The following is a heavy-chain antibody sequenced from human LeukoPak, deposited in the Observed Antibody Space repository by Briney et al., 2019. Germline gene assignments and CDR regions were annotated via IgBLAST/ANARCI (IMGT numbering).Heavy chain of an antibody. CDR1: GYTFTSYA. CDR3: ARVRFDGYSSSSLDPGYYTEGYYFDY. J-gene: IGHJ4*02. D-gene: IGHD6-13*01. V-gene: IGHV1-3*01. Sequence: ASVKVSCKASGYTFTSYAMHWVRQAPGQRLEWMGWINAGNGNTKYSQKFQGRVTITRDTSTSTAYMELRSLRSDDTAVYYCARVRFDGYSSSSLDPGYYTEGYYFDYWGQGTLVTVSS. CDR2: INAGNGNT.